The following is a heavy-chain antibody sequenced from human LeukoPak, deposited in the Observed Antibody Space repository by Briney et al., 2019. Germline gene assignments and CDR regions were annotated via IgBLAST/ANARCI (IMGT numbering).Heavy chain of an antibody. V-gene: IGHV3-30-3*01. Sequence: GGSLRLSCAASGFTFSSYAMHWVRQAPGKGLEWVAVISYDGSNKYYADSVKGRFTISRDNSKNTLYLQMNSLRAEDTAVYYCARVVGWYAWFDYWGQGTLVTVSS. D-gene: IGHD6-19*01. CDR2: ISYDGSNK. J-gene: IGHJ4*02. CDR1: GFTFSSYA. CDR3: ARVVGWYAWFDY.